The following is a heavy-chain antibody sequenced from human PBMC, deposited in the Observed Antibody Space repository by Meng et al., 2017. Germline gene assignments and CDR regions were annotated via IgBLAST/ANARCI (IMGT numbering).Heavy chain of an antibody. CDR1: GGTFSSYA. D-gene: IGHD2-15*01. V-gene: IGHV1-69*06. CDR3: ATPRARYCSGGSCYSGAFDI. Sequence: SVKVSCKASGGTFSSYAISWLRQAPGQGLEWMGGIIPIFGTANYAQKFQGRVTITADKSTSTAYMELISLRSEDTAVYYCATPRARYCSGGSCYSGAFDIWGQGTMVTVSS. J-gene: IGHJ3*02. CDR2: IIPIFGTA.